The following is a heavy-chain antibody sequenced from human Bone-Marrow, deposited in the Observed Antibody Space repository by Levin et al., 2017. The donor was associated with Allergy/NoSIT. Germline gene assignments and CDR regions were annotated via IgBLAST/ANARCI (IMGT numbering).Heavy chain of an antibody. J-gene: IGHJ4*02. CDR1: GFSLSASPMG. CDR2: IYWDDTE. V-gene: IGHV2-5*02. Sequence: SGPTLVKPTQTLTLTCSVSGFSLSASPMGVGWVRQPPGKALEWLALIYWDDTERYRPSLQSRLTITKDTAKNRVVLTMTDMDRVDTATYFCAHTRGDGYFTSWGQGTLVTVSS. D-gene: IGHD5-24*01. CDR3: AHTRGDGYFTS.